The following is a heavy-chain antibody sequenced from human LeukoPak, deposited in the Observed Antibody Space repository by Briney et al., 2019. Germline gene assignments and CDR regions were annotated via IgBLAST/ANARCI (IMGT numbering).Heavy chain of an antibody. CDR1: GYSISSGYY. CDR2: IYHSGST. CDR3: ARTNYYGSGSYCNVGFDY. J-gene: IGHJ4*02. D-gene: IGHD3-10*01. Sequence: SETLSLACAVSGYSISSGYYWGWIRQPPGKGLEWIGSIYHSGSTYYNPSLKSRVTISVDTSKNQFSLKLSSVTAADTAVYYCARTNYYGSGSYCNVGFDYWGQGTLVTVSS. V-gene: IGHV4-38-2*01.